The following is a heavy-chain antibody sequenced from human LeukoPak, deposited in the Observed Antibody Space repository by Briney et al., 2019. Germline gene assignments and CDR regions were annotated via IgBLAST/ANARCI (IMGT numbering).Heavy chain of an antibody. D-gene: IGHD4-23*01. Sequence: PSETLSLTCAVYGGSFSGYYWSWIRQPPGKGLEWIGEINHSGSTNYNPSLESRVTISVDTSKNQFSLKLSSVTAADTAVYYCARGLPSTTVVKRGAFDIWGQGTMVTVSS. CDR2: INHSGST. J-gene: IGHJ3*02. CDR1: GGSFSGYY. V-gene: IGHV4-34*01. CDR3: ARGLPSTTVVKRGAFDI.